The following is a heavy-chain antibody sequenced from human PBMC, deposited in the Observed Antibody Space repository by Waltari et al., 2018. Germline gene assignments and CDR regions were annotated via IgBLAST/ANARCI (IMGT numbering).Heavy chain of an antibody. CDR2: IYHSGST. Sequence: QVQLQESGPGLVKPSETLSLTYAVSGYSISSGYYWGWTRKPPGKGLEWIGSIYHSGSTYYNPSLKSRVTISVDTSKNQFSLKLSSVTAADTAVYYCATTLGYCSGGSCYIGYWGQGTLVTVSS. V-gene: IGHV4-38-2*01. J-gene: IGHJ4*02. CDR1: GYSISSGYY. D-gene: IGHD2-15*01. CDR3: ATTLGYCSGGSCYIGY.